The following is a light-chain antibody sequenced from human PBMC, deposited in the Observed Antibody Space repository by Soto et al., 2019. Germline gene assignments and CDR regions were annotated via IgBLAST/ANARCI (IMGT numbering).Light chain of an antibody. Sequence: VLTQSPGTLSLSPGNRATLSCRASQSISSSSLAWYQQKPGQAPRLLIYGASSRATGIPDRFSGSGSGTDFTLTISRLEPEDFAVYYCQQYISSPRTFGQGTKVDI. CDR2: GAS. CDR3: QQYISSPRT. V-gene: IGKV3-20*01. CDR1: QSISSSS. J-gene: IGKJ1*01.